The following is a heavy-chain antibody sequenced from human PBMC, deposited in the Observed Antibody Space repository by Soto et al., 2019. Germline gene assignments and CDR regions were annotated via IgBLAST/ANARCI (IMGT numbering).Heavy chain of an antibody. CDR1: GGSISSSSYY. J-gene: IGHJ4*02. D-gene: IGHD3-22*01. CDR3: ARHAYYYDS. Sequence: SETLSLTCTVSGGSISSSSYYWGWIRQPPGKGLEWIGSIYYSGSTYYNPSLKSRVTISVDTSKNQFSLKLSSVTAADTAVYYCARHAYYYDSWGQGTLVTVS. V-gene: IGHV4-39*01. CDR2: IYYSGST.